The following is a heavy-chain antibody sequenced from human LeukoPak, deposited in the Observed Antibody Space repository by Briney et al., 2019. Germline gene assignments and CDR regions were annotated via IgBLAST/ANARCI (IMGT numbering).Heavy chain of an antibody. J-gene: IGHJ4*02. D-gene: IGHD2/OR15-2a*01. Sequence: GGSLRLSCAASEFTFSSSGMHWVRQAPGKGLEWVSTISHDGSNKYYGDSVKGRFTISRDNSKNTLYVQMNSLRAEDTAVYFCAKDTPSPNSGYYHYWGQGTLVTVSS. V-gene: IGHV3-30*18. CDR3: AKDTPSPNSGYYHY. CDR1: EFTFSSSG. CDR2: ISHDGSNK.